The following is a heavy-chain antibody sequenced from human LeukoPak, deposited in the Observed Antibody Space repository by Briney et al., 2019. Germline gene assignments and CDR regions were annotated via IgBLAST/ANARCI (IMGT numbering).Heavy chain of an antibody. J-gene: IGHJ4*02. CDR2: IWYDGNNK. CDR3: ARDQSYSGYSAPQLITTFNDY. V-gene: IGHV3-33*01. CDR1: GFTFSNYG. Sequence: PGGSLRLSCAASGFTFSNYGMHWVRQAPGKGLEWVAVIWYDGNNKYYGDSVKGRFTISRDNSKNTLYLQMNSLRAEDTAVYYCARDQSYSGYSAPQLITTFNDYWGQGTLVTVSS. D-gene: IGHD5-12*01.